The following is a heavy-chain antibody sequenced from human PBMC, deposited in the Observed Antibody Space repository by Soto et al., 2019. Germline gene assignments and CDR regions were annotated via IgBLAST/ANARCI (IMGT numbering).Heavy chain of an antibody. V-gene: IGHV1-69*01. Sequence: QVQLVQSGAEVKKPGSSVKVSCKASGGTFSSYAISWVRQAPGQGLEWVGGIIPIFGTASYAQKFQGRVTTTADESTSTAYMGLSSLRSEDTAVYYCAGGGAYCGGDCYHYWGQGTLVTVSS. CDR3: AGGGAYCGGDCYHY. CDR2: IIPIFGTA. D-gene: IGHD2-21*02. J-gene: IGHJ4*02. CDR1: GGTFSSYA.